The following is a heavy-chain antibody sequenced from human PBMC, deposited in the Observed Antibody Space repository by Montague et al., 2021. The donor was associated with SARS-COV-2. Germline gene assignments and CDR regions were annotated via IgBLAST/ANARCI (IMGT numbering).Heavy chain of an antibody. Sequence: SETLSLTCTVSGGSIGTYYWNWIRQSPGKGLEWLGYIYYTESTKYSPSLKSRVTISMDTSRDQLSLRLKSVTAADTAVYYCARDNYGDWGYYGLDVWGQGTTVTVSS. CDR3: ARDNYGDWGYYGLDV. CDR1: GGSIGTYY. V-gene: IGHV4-59*01. J-gene: IGHJ6*02. CDR2: IYYTEST. D-gene: IGHD4-17*01.